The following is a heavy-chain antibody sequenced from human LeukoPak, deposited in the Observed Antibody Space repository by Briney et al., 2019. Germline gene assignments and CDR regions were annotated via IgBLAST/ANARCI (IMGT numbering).Heavy chain of an antibody. J-gene: IGHJ4*02. CDR2: ISWDSSDI. D-gene: IGHD3-16*02. Sequence: GGSLRLSCVASGFAFGDYMMHWVRQAPGKGLEWVSLISWDSSDIHYVDSIKGRFTISRDNSKNSLYLQMNSLRTEDTALYYCAKDRGGYRGFDYWGQGALVTVFS. CDR3: AKDRGGYRGFDY. V-gene: IGHV3-43*01. CDR1: GFAFGDYM.